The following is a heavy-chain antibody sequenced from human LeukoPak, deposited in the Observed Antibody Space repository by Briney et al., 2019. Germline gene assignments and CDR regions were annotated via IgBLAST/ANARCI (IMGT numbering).Heavy chain of an antibody. D-gene: IGHD3-22*01. CDR1: GDSISSGSFY. CDR3: ARKLGYYDSSGYSFDI. Sequence: SETLSLTCTVSGDSISSGSFYWSWIRQPAGKGLEWIGLIYTSGSTNYNPSLQSRVTISVDTSKNQFSLKLSSVTAADTAVYYCARKLGYYDSSGYSFDIWGQGTMVTVSS. J-gene: IGHJ3*02. CDR2: IYTSGST. V-gene: IGHV4-61*02.